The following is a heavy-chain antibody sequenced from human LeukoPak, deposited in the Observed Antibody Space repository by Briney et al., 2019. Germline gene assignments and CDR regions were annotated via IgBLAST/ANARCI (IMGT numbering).Heavy chain of an antibody. D-gene: IGHD5-12*01. J-gene: IGHJ3*02. Sequence: GGSLRLSCAASGFTFSRSWMTWVRQAPGKGLEWVANIKEDGSAKNYVDTVKGRFTISRDNAKSSLYLQMNSLSAEDTAVYYCARDSGYNAFDIWDQGTMVTVSS. CDR1: GFTFSRSW. CDR3: ARDSGYNAFDI. V-gene: IGHV3-7*01. CDR2: IKEDGSAK.